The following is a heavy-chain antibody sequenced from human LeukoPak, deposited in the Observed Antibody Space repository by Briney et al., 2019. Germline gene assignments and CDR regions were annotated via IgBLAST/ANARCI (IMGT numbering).Heavy chain of an antibody. CDR1: GGSISNYY. D-gene: IGHD4-17*01. CDR2: IYYSGST. V-gene: IGHV4-59*01. CDR3: ARGHDYGIWEGFDP. J-gene: IGHJ5*02. Sequence: SETLSLTCTVSGGSISNYYWSWIREPPGKGLEWIGYIYYSGSTNYNPSLKRRVTISVDTSKNQFSLKLSSVTAADTAVYYCARGHDYGIWEGFDPWGQGTLVTVSS.